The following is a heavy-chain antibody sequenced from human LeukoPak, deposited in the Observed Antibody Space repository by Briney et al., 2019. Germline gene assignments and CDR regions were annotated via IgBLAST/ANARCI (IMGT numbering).Heavy chain of an antibody. Sequence: PGGSLRLSCAASGFTFSSYWMHWVRQAPGKGLVWVSRISSDGSSTSYADSVKGRFTISRDNAKNTLYLQMNSLRAEDAAVYYCARESSVGAHKAFDYWGQGTLVTVSS. D-gene: IGHD1-26*01. CDR3: ARESSVGAHKAFDY. V-gene: IGHV3-74*01. J-gene: IGHJ4*02. CDR2: ISSDGSST. CDR1: GFTFSSYW.